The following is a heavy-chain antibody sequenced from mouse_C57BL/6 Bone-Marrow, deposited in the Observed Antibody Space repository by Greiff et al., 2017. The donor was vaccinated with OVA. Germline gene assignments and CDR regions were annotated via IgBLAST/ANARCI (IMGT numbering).Heavy chain of an antibody. CDR2: IDPANGNT. Sequence: VQLQQSVAELVRPGASVKLSCTASGFNIKNTYMHWVKQRPEQGLEWIGRIDPANGNTTYAPKFKGKATITADTSSNTAYLQLSSLTSEDTSIDYCASIYDYEQFAYWGQGTLVTASA. V-gene: IGHV14-3*01. CDR1: GFNIKNTY. J-gene: IGHJ3*01. CDR3: ASIYDYEQFAY. D-gene: IGHD2-4*01.